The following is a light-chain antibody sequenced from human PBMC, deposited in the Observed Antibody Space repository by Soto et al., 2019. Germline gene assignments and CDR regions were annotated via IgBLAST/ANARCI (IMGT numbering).Light chain of an antibody. V-gene: IGKV1-5*01. J-gene: IGKJ1*01. CDR1: QVITGW. CDR3: QQYESYWT. CDR2: DAS. Sequence: DIQLTQSPSTLYASVGDRVTITCRASQVITGWLAWYQQKPGKAPNLLIYDASNVQSGVPPRFSGSGSGTEFTLTISSLQPDDFATYYCQQYESYWTFGQGTKVELK.